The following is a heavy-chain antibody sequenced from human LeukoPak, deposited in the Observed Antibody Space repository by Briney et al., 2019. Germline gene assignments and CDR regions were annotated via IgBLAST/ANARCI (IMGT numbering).Heavy chain of an antibody. V-gene: IGHV3-23*01. Sequence: GASLRLSCAASGFTFSSSAMSWVRQAPGKGLEWVSAISGSGGSTYYADSVKGRFTISRDNSKNTLYLQMNSLRAEDTAVYYCAKLSTYYYDSSGYCFDYWGQGTLVTVSS. D-gene: IGHD3-22*01. J-gene: IGHJ4*02. CDR3: AKLSTYYYDSSGYCFDY. CDR2: ISGSGGST. CDR1: GFTFSSSA.